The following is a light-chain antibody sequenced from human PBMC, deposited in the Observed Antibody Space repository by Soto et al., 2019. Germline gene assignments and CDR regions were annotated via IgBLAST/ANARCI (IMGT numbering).Light chain of an antibody. CDR1: QGISSY. J-gene: IGKJ5*01. CDR2: AAS. CDR3: QQLLSYPIT. Sequence: DIQLTESPSFLYTSVGDRVTVPCQVSQGISSYLACYQQKPGKAPKLVIYAASTLQSGVPLRFSGSGSGTSFTLTISSLQPEDFATYYSQQLLSYPITSGRGTRLEIK. V-gene: IGKV1-9*01.